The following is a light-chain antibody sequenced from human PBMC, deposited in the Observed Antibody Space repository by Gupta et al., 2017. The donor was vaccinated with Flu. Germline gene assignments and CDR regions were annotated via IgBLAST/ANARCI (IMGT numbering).Light chain of an antibody. CDR3: SSYTSISTFYV. CDR1: SSDVGRSDS. CDR2: DVS. Sequence: QSALTQPAPVSGSPGQSITISCTGTSSDVGRSDSVSWYQQHPGKAPKLLIYDVSNRPSGVSSRFSGSKSGNTASLTISGLQAEDETDYYCSSYTSISTFYVFGTETKVTVL. V-gene: IGLV2-14*01. J-gene: IGLJ1*01.